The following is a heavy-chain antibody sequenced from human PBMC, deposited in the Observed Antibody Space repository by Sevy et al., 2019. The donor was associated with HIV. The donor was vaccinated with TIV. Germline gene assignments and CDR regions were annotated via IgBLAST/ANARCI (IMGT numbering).Heavy chain of an antibody. CDR2: ISYDGSNK. CDR3: AKGDSSSRFDY. D-gene: IGHD6-6*01. V-gene: IGHV3-30*18. CDR1: GFTFSSYG. Sequence: GGSLRLSCAASGFTFSSYGMDWVRQAPGKGLEWVAVISYDGSNKYYADSVKGRFTISRDNSKNTLYLQMNSLRAEDTAVYYCAKGDSSSRFDYWGQGTLVTVSS. J-gene: IGHJ4*02.